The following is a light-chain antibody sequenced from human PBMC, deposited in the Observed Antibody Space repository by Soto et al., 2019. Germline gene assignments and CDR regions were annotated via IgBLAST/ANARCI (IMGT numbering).Light chain of an antibody. CDR2: SAS. Sequence: DILMTQSPATVSVSLGDSVSLSCRANESISNNLAWYQQKPGQPPRLLIYSASTRAPGIPARVSGGGSGTQFPLTIRSLEAGGFSVFYCHQYNEWPRGTFGPGTRVEI. CDR1: ESISNN. CDR3: HQYNEWPRGT. V-gene: IGKV3D-15*01. J-gene: IGKJ1*01.